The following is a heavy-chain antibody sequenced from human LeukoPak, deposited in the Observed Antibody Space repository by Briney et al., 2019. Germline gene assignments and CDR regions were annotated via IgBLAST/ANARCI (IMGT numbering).Heavy chain of an antibody. D-gene: IGHD1-1*01. CDR1: GGSISSSSYY. CDR2: IYYSGST. J-gene: IGHJ4*02. Sequence: SETLSLTCTVSGGSISSSSYYWGWIRQPPGKGLEWIGSIYYSGSTYYNPSLKSRVTISVDKSKNQFSLNLNSVTAADTAVYYCARNRGNSDFDCWGQGSLVTVSS. CDR3: ARNRGNSDFDC. V-gene: IGHV4-39*07.